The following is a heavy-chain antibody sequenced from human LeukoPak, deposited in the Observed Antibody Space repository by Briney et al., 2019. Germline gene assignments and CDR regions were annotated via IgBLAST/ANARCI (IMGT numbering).Heavy chain of an antibody. CDR2: ISSSSNYI. J-gene: IGHJ6*02. CDR1: GFTLSFYN. V-gene: IGHV3-21*01. D-gene: IGHD3-22*01. Sequence: GGSLRLSCAASGFTLSFYNMNWVRQAPGKGLEWVSFISSSSNYIYYADSVKGRFTISRDNAKNSLYLQMNSLRAEDTAVYYCARHMKAYDSSYGMDVWGQGTTVTVSS. CDR3: ARHMKAYDSSYGMDV.